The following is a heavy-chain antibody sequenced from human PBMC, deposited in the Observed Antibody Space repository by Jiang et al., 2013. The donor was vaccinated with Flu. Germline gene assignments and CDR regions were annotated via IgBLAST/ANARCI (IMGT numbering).Heavy chain of an antibody. J-gene: IGHJ3*02. Sequence: GPGLVKPSETLSLTCAVSGYSISSGYYWGWIRQPPGKGLEWIGSIYHSGSTYYNPSLKSRVTISVDTSKNQFSLKLSSVTAADTAVYYCARQGRYCSGGSCYSRQDAFDIWGQGTMVTVSS. CDR3: ARQGRYCSGGSCYSRQDAFDI. D-gene: IGHD2-15*01. CDR2: IYHSGST. CDR1: GYSISSGYY. V-gene: IGHV4-38-2*01.